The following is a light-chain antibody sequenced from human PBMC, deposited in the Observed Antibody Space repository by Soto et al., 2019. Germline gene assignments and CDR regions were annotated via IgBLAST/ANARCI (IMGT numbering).Light chain of an antibody. CDR3: QQGNSFPFT. CDR2: AAS. J-gene: IGKJ3*01. CDR1: QGISNW. Sequence: DVQITESPSSVSASVGDRGGITCRASQGISNWLAWYQQEPGRAPKLLIYAASSLQSGVSSRFSGSGSGTDFTLTISSLQPEDFATYYCQQGNSFPFTFGPGTKVDIK. V-gene: IGKV1D-12*01.